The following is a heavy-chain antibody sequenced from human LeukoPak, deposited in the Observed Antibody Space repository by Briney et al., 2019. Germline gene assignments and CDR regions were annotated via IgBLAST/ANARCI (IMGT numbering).Heavy chain of an antibody. Sequence: GSLRLSCAASGFTFSSYSMNWVRQPPGKGLEWIGEINHSGSTNYNPSLKSRVTISVDASKNQFSLKLSSVTAADTAVYYCSGLRAAAGPDYWGQGTLVTVSS. V-gene: IGHV4-34*08. J-gene: IGHJ4*02. D-gene: IGHD6-13*01. CDR3: SGLRAAAGPDY. CDR1: GFTFSSYS. CDR2: INHSGST.